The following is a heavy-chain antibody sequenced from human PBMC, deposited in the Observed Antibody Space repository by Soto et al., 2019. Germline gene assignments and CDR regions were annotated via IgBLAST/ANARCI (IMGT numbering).Heavy chain of an antibody. D-gene: IGHD5-12*01. CDR1: GFTFGIYW. CDR3: ARVISPNSGWPDY. CDR2: INSDGSTT. J-gene: IGHJ4*02. Sequence: TGGSLRLSCAASGFTFGIYWMHWVRQAPGKGLVWVSRINSDGSTTNYADPVKGRFTISRDNAKNTLYLQMSSLRAEDTAMYYCARVISPNSGWPDYWGQGTLVTVSS. V-gene: IGHV3-74*01.